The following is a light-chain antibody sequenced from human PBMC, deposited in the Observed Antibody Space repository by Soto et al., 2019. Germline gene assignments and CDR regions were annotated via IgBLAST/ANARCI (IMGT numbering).Light chain of an antibody. V-gene: IGKV3-20*01. CDR2: GAS. J-gene: IGKJ2*01. CDR3: QQYVSSPPRYT. CDR1: QSISSNL. Sequence: SVLTQSPDTLSLSPGESATLSCRASQSISSNLVAWYQQKPGQAPRLLIHGASARASGIPDRFSGSESGTEFTLTISRLEPEAYAVYYCQQYVSSPPRYTFGQGTKLEIK.